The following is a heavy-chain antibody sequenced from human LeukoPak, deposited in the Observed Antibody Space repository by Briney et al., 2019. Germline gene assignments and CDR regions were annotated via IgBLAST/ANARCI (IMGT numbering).Heavy chain of an antibody. D-gene: IGHD6-19*01. V-gene: IGHV3-33*01. CDR1: GFTFSSYG. CDR2: IWHDGSNK. J-gene: IGHJ6*04. CDR3: ARERVTGTSYYYYYGMVV. Sequence: PGGSLTLSCAASGFTFSSYGMHWVRQAPGKGLEWVAVIWHDGSNKYYAASVKGRFTISRDNSKNTLYLQMNSLRAEDTAVYYCARERVTGTSYYYYYGMVVWGEGTTFTVSS.